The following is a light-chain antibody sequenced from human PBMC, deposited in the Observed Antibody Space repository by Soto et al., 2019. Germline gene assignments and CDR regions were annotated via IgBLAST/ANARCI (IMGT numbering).Light chain of an antibody. CDR2: SDN. V-gene: IGLV1-44*01. CDR3: AAWDDSLNGRRV. Sequence: QSVLTQPPSASGTPGPRVTISCSGSNTNIGSNTVNWYQQLPGAAPKLLIYSDNQRPSGVPDRFSGSKSGTSASLAISGLQSEDEADYYCAAWDDSLNGRRVFGTGTKRTV. J-gene: IGLJ1*01. CDR1: NTNIGSNT.